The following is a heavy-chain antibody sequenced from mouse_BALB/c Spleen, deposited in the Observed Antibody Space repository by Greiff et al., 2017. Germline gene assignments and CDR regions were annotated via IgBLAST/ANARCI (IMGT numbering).Heavy chain of an antibody. D-gene: IGHD1-1*01. CDR1: GYTFTDYA. CDR3: ARDYGSSFDD. J-gene: IGHJ2*01. Sequence: VQLQESGAELVRPGVSVKISCKGSGYTFTDYAMHWVKQSHAKSLEWIGVISTYYGDASYNQKFKGKATMTVDKSSSTAYMELARLTSEDSAIYYCARDYGSSFDDWGQGTTLTVSS. CDR2: ISTYYGDA. V-gene: IGHV1S137*01.